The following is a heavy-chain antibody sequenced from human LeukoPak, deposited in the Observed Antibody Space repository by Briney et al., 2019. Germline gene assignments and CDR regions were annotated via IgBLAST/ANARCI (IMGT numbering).Heavy chain of an antibody. D-gene: IGHD2-21*01. J-gene: IGHJ6*03. CDR2: IKQDGSEK. V-gene: IGHV3-7*01. CDR1: GFTFSSYW. CDR3: ARAIADYYYYYMDV. Sequence: GGSLRLSCAASGFTFSSYWMSWVRQAPGKGLEWVANIKQDGSEKYYVDSVKGRFTISRDNVKNSLYLQMNSLRAEDTAVYYCARAIADYYYYYMDVWGKGTTVTVSS.